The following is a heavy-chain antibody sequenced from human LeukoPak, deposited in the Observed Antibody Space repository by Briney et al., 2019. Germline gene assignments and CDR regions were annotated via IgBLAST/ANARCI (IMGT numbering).Heavy chain of an antibody. CDR2: ISGYNGNT. Sequence: GASVKVSCKASGYTFTGYYMHWVRQAPGQGLEWMGWISGYNGNTNYAQKFQDRVTMTTDTSTTTAYMELRSLRSDDTAVYYCARGSTARYYYDRSGYYRGAVDYWGQGTLVTVSS. CDR3: ARGSTARYYYDRSGYYRGAVDY. CDR1: GYTFTGYY. D-gene: IGHD3-22*01. J-gene: IGHJ4*02. V-gene: IGHV1-18*04.